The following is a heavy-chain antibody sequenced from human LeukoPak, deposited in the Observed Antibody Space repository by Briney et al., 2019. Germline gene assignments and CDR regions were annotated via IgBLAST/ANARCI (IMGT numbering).Heavy chain of an antibody. D-gene: IGHD3-16*02. CDR3: VRDIDLDY. CDR1: GFTFTSSW. V-gene: IGHV3-7*01. CDR2: INQDGSEK. Sequence: PGGSLRLSCGASGFTFTSSWMNWVRQAPGKGLEWVANINQDGSEKYYVDSVKGRFSISRDNAKNSLYLQMNSLTAEDTAVYYCVRDIDLDYWGQGTLVTVSS. J-gene: IGHJ4*02.